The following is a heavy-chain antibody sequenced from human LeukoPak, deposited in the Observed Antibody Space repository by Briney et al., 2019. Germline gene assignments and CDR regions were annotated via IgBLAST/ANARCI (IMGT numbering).Heavy chain of an antibody. CDR1: GFTFSSYS. CDR2: ISSSSSTI. V-gene: IGHV3-48*04. CDR3: ARVAAYCSGGSCYPTYYYYGMDV. J-gene: IGHJ6*02. Sequence: PGGSLRLSCAASGFTFSSYSMNWVRQAPGKGLEWVSYISSSSSTIYYADSVKGRFTISRDNAKNSLYLQMNSLRAEDTAVYYCARVAAYCSGGSCYPTYYYYGMDVWGQGTTVTVSS. D-gene: IGHD2-15*01.